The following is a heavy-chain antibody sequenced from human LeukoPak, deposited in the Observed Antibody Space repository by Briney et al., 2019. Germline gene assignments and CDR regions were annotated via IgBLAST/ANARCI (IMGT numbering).Heavy chain of an antibody. CDR3: ARGYCSSTSCYTAAFDI. J-gene: IGHJ3*02. D-gene: IGHD2-2*02. Sequence: PSETLSLTCTVSGASISSYYWSWIRQPPGKGLEWIGYIYYSGSTNYNPSLKSRVTISVDTSKNQFSLKLSSVTAADTAVYYCARGYCSSTSCYTAAFDIWGQGTMVTVSS. V-gene: IGHV4-59*01. CDR1: GASISSYY. CDR2: IYYSGST.